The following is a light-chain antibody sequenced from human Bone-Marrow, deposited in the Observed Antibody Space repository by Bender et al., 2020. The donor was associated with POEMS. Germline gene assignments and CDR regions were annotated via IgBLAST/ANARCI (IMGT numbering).Light chain of an antibody. CDR2: NND. J-gene: IGLJ3*02. CDR3: ATWDTSLSVV. CDR1: SSNLGAGYD. Sequence: QSVLTQPPSVSGAPGQRVTISCTGTSSNLGAGYDAHWFQQLPGAAPKLLIFNNDNRPSGVSNRFSGSKSGNTASLTISGLQPGDEADYYCATWDTSLSVVFGGGTRLTVL. V-gene: IGLV1-40*01.